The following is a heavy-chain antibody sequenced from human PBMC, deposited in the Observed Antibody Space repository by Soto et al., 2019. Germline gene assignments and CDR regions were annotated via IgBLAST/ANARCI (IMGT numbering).Heavy chain of an antibody. CDR3: ARDDYCGGDCHFLDY. V-gene: IGHV3-53*01. CDR2: IYSGGST. D-gene: IGHD2-21*02. CDR1: GFTVSSNY. Sequence: EVQLVESGGGLIQPGGSLRLSCAASGFTVSSNYMSWVRQAPGKGLEWVSVIYSGGSTYYADSVKGRFTISRDNSKNTLYLQMNSLRAEDTAVYYCARDDYCGGDCHFLDYWGQGTLVTVSS. J-gene: IGHJ4*02.